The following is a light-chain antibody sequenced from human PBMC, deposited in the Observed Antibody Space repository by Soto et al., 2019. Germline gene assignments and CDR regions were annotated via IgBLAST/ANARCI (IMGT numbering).Light chain of an antibody. CDR1: QNVSTN. CDR2: GAS. CDR3: QQYIKWPLT. Sequence: EIVMTQSPATLSVSPGERATFSCRASQNVSTNLAWYQQKPGQAPRLLIHGASTKAVGIPFRFSGSGSGTEFTLTISSLQSEDFAVYYCQQYIKWPLTGGGGTNVDIK. V-gene: IGKV3-15*01. J-gene: IGKJ4*01.